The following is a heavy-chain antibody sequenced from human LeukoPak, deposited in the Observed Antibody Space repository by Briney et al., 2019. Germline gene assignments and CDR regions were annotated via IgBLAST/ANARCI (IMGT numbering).Heavy chain of an antibody. D-gene: IGHD1-26*01. CDR2: IYSGGST. Sequence: GGSLRLSCAASGFTISSNYMSWVRQAPGKGLEWVSVIYSGGSTYYVDSVKGRFTISRDNAKNSLYLQMNSLRADDTAVYYCARGEATRIDPWGQGTLVTVSS. CDR3: ARGEATRIDP. J-gene: IGHJ5*02. V-gene: IGHV3-53*01. CDR1: GFTISSNY.